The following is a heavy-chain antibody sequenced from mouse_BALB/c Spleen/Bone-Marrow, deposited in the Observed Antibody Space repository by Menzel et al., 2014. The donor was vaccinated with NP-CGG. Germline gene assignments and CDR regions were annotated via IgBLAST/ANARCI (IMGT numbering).Heavy chain of an antibody. D-gene: IGHD2-14*01. CDR2: IDPANGDT. V-gene: IGHV14-3*02. CDR3: ARYRLGTYFDY. Sequence: EVQLQQSGAELVKPGASVKWSCTASGFKIKDTYMHWVRQRPEQGLEGIGRIDPANGDTRYDPKFQGKATITADTSSSTAYLQLSSLTSEDTAVYCCARYRLGTYFDYWGQGTTLTFSS. J-gene: IGHJ2*01. CDR1: GFKIKDTY.